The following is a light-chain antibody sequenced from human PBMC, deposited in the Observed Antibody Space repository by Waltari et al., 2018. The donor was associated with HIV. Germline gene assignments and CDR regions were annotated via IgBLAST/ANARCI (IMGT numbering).Light chain of an antibody. CDR3: CSCPRSGIRYV. Sequence: QSALPQPASVSGSPGQSITTSCPATSTNLGRDAFVSWYQQHPGEAPKLSIYEVTKRPSGVSNRFSGSKSGNTASLTISGLQAEDEADYYCCSCPRSGIRYVFGTGTKVTVL. CDR1: STNLGRDAF. J-gene: IGLJ1*01. CDR2: EVT. V-gene: IGLV2-23*02.